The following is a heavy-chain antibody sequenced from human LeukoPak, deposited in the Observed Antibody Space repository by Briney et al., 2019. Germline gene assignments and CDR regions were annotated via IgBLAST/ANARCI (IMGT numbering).Heavy chain of an antibody. V-gene: IGHV3-53*05. CDR3: AIIPDHYYDSSGYLDY. J-gene: IGHJ4*02. Sequence: GGSPRLSCAASGFTVSTNFMTWVRQAPGKGLEWVSLIYSDGSTYYADSVKGRFTISRDNSKNTLYLQMNSLRAEDTAVYYCAIIPDHYYDSSGYLDYWGQGTLVTVSS. CDR1: GFTVSTNF. CDR2: IYSDGST. D-gene: IGHD3-22*01.